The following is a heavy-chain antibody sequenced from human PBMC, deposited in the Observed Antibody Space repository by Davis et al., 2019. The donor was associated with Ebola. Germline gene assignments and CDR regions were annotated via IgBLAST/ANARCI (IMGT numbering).Heavy chain of an antibody. J-gene: IGHJ6*02. CDR1: GFIFRSYV. CDR2: ISSSSSYI. D-gene: IGHD3-10*01. Sequence: GESLKISCAASGFIFRSYVMSWVRQAPGKGLEWVSSISSSSSYIYYADSVKGRFTISRDNAKNSLYLQMKSLRAEDTAVYYCVKVIVFNYYYNGMDVWGQGTTVSVSS. CDR3: VKVIVFNYYYNGMDV. V-gene: IGHV3-21*04.